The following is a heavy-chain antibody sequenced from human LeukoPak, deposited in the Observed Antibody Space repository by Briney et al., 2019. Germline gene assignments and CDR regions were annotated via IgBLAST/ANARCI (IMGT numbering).Heavy chain of an antibody. CDR3: ARGDGYNFFDY. Sequence: GGSLRLSCATSGFTFSSSTFGSYTMNWVRQAPGKGLEWVSVFYVGGATYYADSVKGRFTISRDNSENTLYLQMKSLRAEDTAVYYCARGDGYNFFDYWGQGTLVTVSS. CDR1: GFTFSSST. V-gene: IGHV3-53*01. D-gene: IGHD5-24*01. CDR2: FYVGGAT. J-gene: IGHJ4*02.